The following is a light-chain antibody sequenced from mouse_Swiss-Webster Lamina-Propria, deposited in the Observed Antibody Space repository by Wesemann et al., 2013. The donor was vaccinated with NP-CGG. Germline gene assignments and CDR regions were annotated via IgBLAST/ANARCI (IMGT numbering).Light chain of an antibody. V-gene: IGKV4-79*01. Sequence: QTVLTQSPAIMSASPGEKVTLTCSASSSVSSSYLYWYQQKPGSSPKLWIYSTSNLASGVPARFSGSGSGTSYSLTISSMEAEDAATYYCQQWSSSPRTFGGGTKLEIK. J-gene: IGKJ1*01. CDR1: SSVSSSY. CDR2: STS. CDR3: QQWSSSPRT.